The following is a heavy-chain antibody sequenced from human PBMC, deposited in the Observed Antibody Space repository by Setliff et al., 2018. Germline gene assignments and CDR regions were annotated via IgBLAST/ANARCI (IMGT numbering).Heavy chain of an antibody. D-gene: IGHD3-10*01. CDR1: GYTFTDYY. V-gene: IGHV1-69-2*01. CDR3: ATAYYYGSGYYYYYMDV. CDR2: VDPEDGET. Sequence: ASVKVSCKASGYTFTDYYMHWVQQAPGRGLEWMGRVDPEDGETIYAEKFQGRVTITADTSTDTAYMELSSLRSEDTAVYYCATAYYYGSGYYYYYMDVWGKGTTVTVS. J-gene: IGHJ6*03.